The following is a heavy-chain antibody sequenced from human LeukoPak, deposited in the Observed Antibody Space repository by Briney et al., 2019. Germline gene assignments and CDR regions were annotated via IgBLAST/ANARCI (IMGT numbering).Heavy chain of an antibody. CDR1: GFTFTTYG. V-gene: IGHV3-30*02. CDR3: AKSSHYYDSSGYYPLRY. Sequence: GGSLRLSCAASGFTFTTYGMHWVRQAPGKGLEWVAFIRYDGSTKYYADSVKGRFTISRDNSKNTLYLQMNSLRAEDTAVYYCAKSSHYYDSSGYYPLRYWGQGTLVTVSS. CDR2: IRYDGSTK. J-gene: IGHJ4*02. D-gene: IGHD3-22*01.